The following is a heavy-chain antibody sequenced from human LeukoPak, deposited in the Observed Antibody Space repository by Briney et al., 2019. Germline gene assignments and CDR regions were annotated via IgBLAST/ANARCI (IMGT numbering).Heavy chain of an antibody. V-gene: IGHV4-39*07. CDR3: ARVEDYYGSGSYYNA. Sequence: SETLSLTCTVSGGSISSSSYYWGWIRQPPGKGLEWIGSIYYSGSTYYNPSLKSRVTISVDTSKNQFSLKLSSVTAADTAVYYCARVEDYYGSGSYYNAWGQGTLVTVSS. D-gene: IGHD3-10*01. J-gene: IGHJ5*02. CDR1: GGSISSSSYY. CDR2: IYYSGST.